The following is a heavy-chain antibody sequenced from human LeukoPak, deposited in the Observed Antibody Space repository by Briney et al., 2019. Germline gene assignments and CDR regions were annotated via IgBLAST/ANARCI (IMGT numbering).Heavy chain of an antibody. D-gene: IGHD1-26*01. CDR3: ARDAGACDY. V-gene: IGHV3-30*03. CDR2: ISYDGSNK. J-gene: IGHJ4*02. CDR1: GFTFSSYG. Sequence: PGGSLRLSCAASGFTFSSYGMHWVRQAPGKGLEWVAVISYDGSNKYYGNSVKGRFTISRDNSMNTLYLQMNSLRAEDTAVYYCARDAGACDYWGQGTLVTVSS.